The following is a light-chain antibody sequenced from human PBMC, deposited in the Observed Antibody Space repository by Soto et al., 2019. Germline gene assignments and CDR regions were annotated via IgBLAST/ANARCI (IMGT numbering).Light chain of an antibody. CDR3: QQYNNWDLVI. CDR1: QSGSSD. Sequence: IVMTQSPASLSLSPGERVTLSCRASQSGSSDLAWYQQKPGQAPRLLIYGASTRATGIPARFSGSGSGTEFTLTISSLQYEDFAVYYCQQYNNWDLVIFGGGTKVDIK. J-gene: IGKJ4*01. V-gene: IGKV3-15*01. CDR2: GAS.